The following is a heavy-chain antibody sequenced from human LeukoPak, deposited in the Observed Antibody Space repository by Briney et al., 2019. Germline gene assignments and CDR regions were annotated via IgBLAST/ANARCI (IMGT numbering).Heavy chain of an antibody. CDR3: VRDPSYGSSRYYYMDV. Sequence: GGSLRLSCAASEFTSVRYAMNWVRQAPGKGLEWVSYISSSSFKIGYADSVKGRFTISRENSENSLSLQMDSLRVEDTAVYYCVRDPSYGSSRYYYMDVWGKGTTVTVSS. CDR1: EFTSVRYA. J-gene: IGHJ6*03. CDR2: ISSSSFKI. V-gene: IGHV3-48*04. D-gene: IGHD6-13*01.